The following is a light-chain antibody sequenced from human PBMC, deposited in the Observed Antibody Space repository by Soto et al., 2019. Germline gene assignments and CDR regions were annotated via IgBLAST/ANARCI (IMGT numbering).Light chain of an antibody. CDR2: GAS. CDR1: QTVIHNH. J-gene: IGKJ1*01. Sequence: IVLTQTPDTLSLSPGERATLSCRASQTVIHNHLAWHQQKPGQTPRLLVYGASSRATGIPDRFSGSGSGTDFTLTISRLEPEDFAVYYCQQYGSSRTFGQGTKVDIK. CDR3: QQYGSSRT. V-gene: IGKV3-20*01.